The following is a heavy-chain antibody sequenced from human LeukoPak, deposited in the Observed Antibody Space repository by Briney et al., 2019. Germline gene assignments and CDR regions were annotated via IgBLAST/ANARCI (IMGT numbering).Heavy chain of an antibody. D-gene: IGHD3-22*01. J-gene: IGHJ1*01. CDR3: ARRRYYDGSGYLE. Sequence: PSETLSLTCSVSGDSVSRSDSYWDWIRQPPGKGLEWIGTIYYSGRTYYSPSLKSRVNMSVDPSNNQFSLNLRSVTAADTAVYYCARRRYYDGSGYLEWGQGTLLSVSS. CDR1: GDSVSRSDSY. V-gene: IGHV4-39*01. CDR2: IYYSGRT.